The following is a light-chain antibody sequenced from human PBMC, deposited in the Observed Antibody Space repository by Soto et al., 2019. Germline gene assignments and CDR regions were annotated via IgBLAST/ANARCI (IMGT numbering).Light chain of an antibody. CDR2: RNN. V-gene: IGLV1-47*01. CDR3: SAWDDSLSVV. CDR1: RTNIGSNH. Sequence: QAVVTQPPSASGTPGQRVTISCSGSRTNIGSNHVYWYQQLPGTHPKLLIYRNNQRPSGVPDRFSGSKSDTSAPLAISGLRSEDEADYYCSAWDDSLSVVFGGGTKLTVL. J-gene: IGLJ2*01.